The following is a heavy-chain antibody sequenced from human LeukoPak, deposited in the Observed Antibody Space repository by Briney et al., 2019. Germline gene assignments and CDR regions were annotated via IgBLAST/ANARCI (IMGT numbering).Heavy chain of an antibody. V-gene: IGHV3-66*02. CDR1: GFTVSSNF. Sequence: GGSLRLSCAASGFTVSSNFMAWVRQAPGKGLEWVSVIYGGGSTFYADSVKGRSTISRDNSKNTLYLQMNRLRADDTAVYYCAKVSVTTLMDVWGKGTTVTVSS. D-gene: IGHD4-17*01. CDR3: AKVSVTTLMDV. CDR2: IYGGGST. J-gene: IGHJ6*04.